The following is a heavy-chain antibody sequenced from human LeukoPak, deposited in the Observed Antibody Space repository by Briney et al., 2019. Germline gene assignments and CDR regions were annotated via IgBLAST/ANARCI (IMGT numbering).Heavy chain of an antibody. V-gene: IGHV3-48*03. CDR2: ISSSGSTI. CDR3: ARDSSYDFWSGYYTMDY. D-gene: IGHD3-3*01. Sequence: SGGSLRLSCAASGFTFSSYEMNWVRQAPGKGLEWVSYISSSGSTIYYADSVKGRFTISRDNAKNSLYLQMNSLRAEDTAVYYCARDSSYDFWSGYYTMDYWGQGTLVTVSS. CDR1: GFTFSSYE. J-gene: IGHJ4*02.